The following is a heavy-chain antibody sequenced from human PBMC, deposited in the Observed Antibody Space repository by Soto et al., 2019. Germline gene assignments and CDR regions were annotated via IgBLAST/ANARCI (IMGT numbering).Heavy chain of an antibody. CDR2: IYPGDSDT. J-gene: IGHJ5*02. D-gene: IGHD3-3*01. CDR3: ARLGAFWSGYFAWFDP. Sequence: GESLKISCKGSGYSFTSYCIGWVRQMPGKGLEWMGIIYPGDSDTRYSPSFQGQVTISADKSISTAYLQWSSLKASDTAMYYCARLGAFWSGYFAWFDPWGQGTLVTVSS. CDR1: GYSFTSYC. V-gene: IGHV5-51*01.